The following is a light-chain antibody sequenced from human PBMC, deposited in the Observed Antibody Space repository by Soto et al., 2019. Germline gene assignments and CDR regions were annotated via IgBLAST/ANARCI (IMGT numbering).Light chain of an antibody. CDR1: QSISSY. V-gene: IGKV1-39*01. J-gene: IGKJ2*01. Sequence: DIQMTQSPSSLSASVGDRVTITCRASQSISSYLNWYQQKPGKAPKLLIYAASSLQSGVPSSFSGRGSGTDFTLTISSLQAEDFATYYCQQSNSTPHTFGQGTKLEIK. CDR2: AAS. CDR3: QQSNSTPHT.